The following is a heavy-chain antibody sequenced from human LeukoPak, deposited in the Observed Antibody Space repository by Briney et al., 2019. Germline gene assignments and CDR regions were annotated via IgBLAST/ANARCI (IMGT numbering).Heavy chain of an antibody. CDR2: INHSGST. Sequence: PSETLSLTCAVYGGSFSGYYWSWIRQPPGKGLEWIGEINHSGSTNYNPSLKSRVTISVDTSKNQFSLKLSSVTAADTAVYYCARDYIVVVPAAGWTDYFDYWGQGTLVTVSS. J-gene: IGHJ4*02. V-gene: IGHV4-34*01. CDR3: ARDYIVVVPAAGWTDYFDY. CDR1: GGSFSGYY. D-gene: IGHD2-2*01.